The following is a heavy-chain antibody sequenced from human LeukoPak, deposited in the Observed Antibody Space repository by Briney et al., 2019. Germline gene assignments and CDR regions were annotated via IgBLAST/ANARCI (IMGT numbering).Heavy chain of an antibody. CDR1: GFTFSSYW. Sequence: PGGSLRLSCAASGFTFSSYWMSWVRQAPGKRLEWVASIKQDGSEKYCVDSVKGRFTISRDNANNSLYLQMNSLRADDTAVYYCARDIGLRKAAPPGWFDPWGQGALVTVSS. CDR2: IKQDGSEK. D-gene: IGHD6-6*01. CDR3: ARDIGLRKAAPPGWFDP. V-gene: IGHV3-7*01. J-gene: IGHJ5*02.